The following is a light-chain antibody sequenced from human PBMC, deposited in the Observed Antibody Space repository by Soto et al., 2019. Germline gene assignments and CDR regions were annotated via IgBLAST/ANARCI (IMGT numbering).Light chain of an antibody. CDR1: GSNIGSNT. CDR3: AAWDDRLNGYV. CDR2: SND. J-gene: IGLJ1*01. Sequence: QSVLTQPPSTSGTLGQRVTISCSGSGSNIGSNTVNWYQQLPGTAPKLLMFSNDQRPSGVPDRFSGSKSGMSASLAISGLRSEDEADFYCAAWDDRLNGYVFGAGTKVTV. V-gene: IGLV1-44*01.